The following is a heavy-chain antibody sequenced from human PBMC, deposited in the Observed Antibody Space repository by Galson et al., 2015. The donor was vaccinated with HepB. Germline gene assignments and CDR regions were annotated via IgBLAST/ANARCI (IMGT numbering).Heavy chain of an antibody. CDR3: AKNAEELGEYSGYGGEDY. J-gene: IGHJ4*02. CDR1: GFTFSSYG. V-gene: IGHV3-30*18. D-gene: IGHD5-12*01. CDR2: ISYDGSNK. Sequence: SLRLSCAASGFTFSSYGMHWVRQAPGKGLEWVAVISYDGSNKYYADSVKGRFTISRDSSKNTLYLQMNSQRAEDTAVYYCAKNAEELGEYSGYGGEDYWGQVTLVTVSS.